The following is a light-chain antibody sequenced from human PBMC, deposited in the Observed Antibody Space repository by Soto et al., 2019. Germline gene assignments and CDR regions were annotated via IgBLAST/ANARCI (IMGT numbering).Light chain of an antibody. J-gene: IGKJ4*01. V-gene: IGKV3D-7*01. CDR1: QSISNTY. CDR2: GAS. CDR3: HQDYDLPLT. Sequence: EIVMTQSPGTLSLSPGGRATLSFRASQSISNTYVSWYQQKPGQAPRLLIYGASTRATGIPARFSGSGSGTDFTLSISSLQPEDCAVYYCHQDYDLPLTFGGGTRVEIK.